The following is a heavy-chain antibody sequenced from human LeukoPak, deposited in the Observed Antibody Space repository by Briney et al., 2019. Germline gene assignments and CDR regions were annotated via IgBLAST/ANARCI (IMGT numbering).Heavy chain of an antibody. CDR2: INPNSGGT. V-gene: IGHV1-2*02. CDR3: ARDYYDSSEYYYYYMDV. D-gene: IGHD3-22*01. J-gene: IGHJ6*03. Sequence: GASVTVSCKASGYTFTGSYMHWVRQAPGQGLGWMGWINPNSGGTNYAQKFQGRVTMTRDTSISTAYMELSRLRSDDTAVYYCARDYYDSSEYYYYYMDVWGKGTTVTVSS. CDR1: GYTFTGSY.